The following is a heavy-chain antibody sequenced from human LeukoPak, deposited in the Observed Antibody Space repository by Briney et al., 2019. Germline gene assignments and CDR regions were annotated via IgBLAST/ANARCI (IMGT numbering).Heavy chain of an antibody. J-gene: IGHJ4*02. CDR3: AKERGSSGCFDY. CDR2: ISWNGIST. CDR1: GFTFSSYG. Sequence: PGGSLRLSCAASGFTFSSYGMHWVRQAPGKGLEWVSLISWNGISTYYADSVKGRFTISRDNSKSSLYLQMNSLRTEDTAFYYCAKERGSSGCFDYWGQGTLVTVSS. D-gene: IGHD3-10*01. V-gene: IGHV3-43*01.